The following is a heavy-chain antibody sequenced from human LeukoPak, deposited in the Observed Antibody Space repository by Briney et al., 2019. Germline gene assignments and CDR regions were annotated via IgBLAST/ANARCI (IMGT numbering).Heavy chain of an antibody. Sequence: GGSLRLSCAASGFTFSSYAMSWVRQAPGKGLEWVSVISGSGGSTYYADSVKGRFTISRDNSKNTLYLQVSSLRAEDTAVYYCAKDRDTEQPLLLSYFDYWGQGTLVTVPS. CDR2: ISGSGGST. J-gene: IGHJ4*02. CDR1: GFTFSSYA. CDR3: AKDRDTEQPLLLSYFDY. D-gene: IGHD2/OR15-2a*01. V-gene: IGHV3-23*01.